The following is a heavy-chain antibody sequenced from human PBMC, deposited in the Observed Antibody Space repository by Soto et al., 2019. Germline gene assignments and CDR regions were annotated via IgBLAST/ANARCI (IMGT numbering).Heavy chain of an antibody. CDR3: AKDGELLYLDWLLYFDY. J-gene: IGHJ4*02. CDR2: ISYDGSNK. D-gene: IGHD3-9*01. Sequence: GGSLRLSCAASGFTFSSYGMHWVRQAPGKGLEWVAVISYDGSNKYYADSVKGRFTISRDNSKNTLYLQMNSLRAEDTAVYYCAKDGELLYLDWLLYFDYWGKALLLTVSS. CDR1: GFTFSSYG. V-gene: IGHV3-30*18.